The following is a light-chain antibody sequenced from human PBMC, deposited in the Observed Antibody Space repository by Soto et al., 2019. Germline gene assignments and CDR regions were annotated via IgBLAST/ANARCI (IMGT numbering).Light chain of an antibody. V-gene: IGLV2-14*01. CDR2: EVS. CDR1: NSYLGGYNY. J-gene: IGLJ1*01. Sequence: ALTQPASVSGSPGQSITISCTRPNSYLGGYNYISWYQQHPGKAPELMSYEVSHRPSGVSNRFSGSKSDNTASLTISGLQAEDEADYYCSSYTSISTLYVFGTGTKVTVL. CDR3: SSYTSISTLYV.